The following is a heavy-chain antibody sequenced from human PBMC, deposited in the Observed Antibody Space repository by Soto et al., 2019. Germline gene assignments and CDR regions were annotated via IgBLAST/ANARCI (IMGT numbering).Heavy chain of an antibody. CDR1: GGTFSSYT. J-gene: IGHJ4*02. Sequence: QVQLVQSGAEVKKPGSSGKVSCKASGGTFSSYTISWVRQAPGQGLEWMGRIIPILGIANYAQKFQGRVTITADKSTSTAYMELSSLRSEDTAVYYCAREGQWLGRGYFDYWGQGTLVTVSS. CDR2: IIPILGIA. CDR3: AREGQWLGRGYFDY. V-gene: IGHV1-69*08. D-gene: IGHD6-19*01.